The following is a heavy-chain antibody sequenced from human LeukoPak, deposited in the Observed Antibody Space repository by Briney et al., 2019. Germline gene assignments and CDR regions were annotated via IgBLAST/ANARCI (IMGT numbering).Heavy chain of an antibody. D-gene: IGHD6-6*01. CDR3: ARGSHRIDYSSSAAFDP. Sequence: PGGSLRLSCAASGFTFSSYGMHWVRQAPGKGLEWVAFIRYDGSNKYYADSVKGRFTISRDNSKNTLYLQMNSLRAEDTAVYYCARGSHRIDYSSSAAFDPWGQGTLVTVSS. CDR2: IRYDGSNK. V-gene: IGHV3-30*02. J-gene: IGHJ5*02. CDR1: GFTFSSYG.